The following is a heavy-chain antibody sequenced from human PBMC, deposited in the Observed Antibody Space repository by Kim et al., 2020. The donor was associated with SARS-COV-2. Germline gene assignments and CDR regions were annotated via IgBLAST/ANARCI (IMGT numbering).Heavy chain of an antibody. D-gene: IGHD2-15*01. J-gene: IGHJ4*02. CDR3: ARDIVGSSYSLFDC. CDR1: GGSISGYY. CDR2: ITYSGSP. V-gene: IGHV4-59*13. Sequence: SETLSLTCTVSGGSISGYYWSWIRQPPGKGLEFLGEITYSGSPNYSPSLRSRVTISLDTSKNQFSLKLSSVTAADTAVYYCARDIVGSSYSLFDCWGQGTLVTVSS.